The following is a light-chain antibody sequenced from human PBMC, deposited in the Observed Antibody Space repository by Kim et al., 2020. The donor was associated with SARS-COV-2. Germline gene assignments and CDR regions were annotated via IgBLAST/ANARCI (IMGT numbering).Light chain of an antibody. CDR1: SLRVYL. J-gene: IGLJ2*01. Sequence: SSELTQDPAVSVALGQTVTITCHGDSLRVYLAAWYQQRPGQAPILVISGHNNRPSGIPDRFSGSSSGNTASLTITAAQAEDEADYYCNSRDSNDNVVFGGGTQLTVL. CDR3: NSRDSNDNVV. CDR2: GHN. V-gene: IGLV3-19*01.